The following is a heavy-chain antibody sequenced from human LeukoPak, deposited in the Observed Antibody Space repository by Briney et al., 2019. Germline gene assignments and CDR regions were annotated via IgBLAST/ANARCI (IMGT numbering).Heavy chain of an antibody. CDR2: ISYDGSNK. J-gene: IGHJ4*02. V-gene: IGHV3-30*07. Sequence: GRSLRLSCAASGFTFSSYAMHWVRQAPGKGLEWVAVISYDGSNKYYADSVKGRFTISRDNSKNTVYLQLDSLRVEDTAVYYCGKTTVGYSSGRFPGWPVDYWGQGTLVTVSS. CDR1: GFTFSSYA. D-gene: IGHD2-15*01. CDR3: GKTTVGYSSGRFPGWPVDY.